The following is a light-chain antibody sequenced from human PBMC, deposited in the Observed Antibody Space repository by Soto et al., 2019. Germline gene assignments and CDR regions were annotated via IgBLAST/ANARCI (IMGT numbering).Light chain of an antibody. CDR3: AAWDDSLSGLV. Sequence: QSVLTQPPSASGTPGQRVTISCYGSNSNIGSNFVYWYQQLPGTAPNLLIYRNNQRPSGVPDRFSGSKSGTSASLAISGLRSEDEGDYYCAAWDDSLSGLVFGGGTQLTVL. CDR2: RNN. CDR1: NSNIGSNF. J-gene: IGLJ2*01. V-gene: IGLV1-47*01.